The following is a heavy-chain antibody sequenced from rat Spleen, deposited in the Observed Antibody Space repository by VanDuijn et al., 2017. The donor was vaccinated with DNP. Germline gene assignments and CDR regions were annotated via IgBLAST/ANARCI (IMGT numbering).Heavy chain of an antibody. J-gene: IGHJ2*01. D-gene: IGHD1-10*01. CDR2: IGSDGYAP. CDR1: GFSFSYYY. Sequence: EVQLVESGGGLVQPGRSLKLSCAASGFSFSYYYMAWVRQAPTKGLEWVAYIGSDGYAPYYGDSVKGRFAISRDNAKSTLYLQMNSLRSDDMATYYCTTDLGGAYTNYWGQGVMVTLSS. CDR3: TTDLGGAYTNY. V-gene: IGHV5-27*01.